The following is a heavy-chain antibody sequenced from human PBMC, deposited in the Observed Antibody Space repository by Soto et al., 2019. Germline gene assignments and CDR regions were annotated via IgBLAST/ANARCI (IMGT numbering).Heavy chain of an antibody. CDR1: GDTFSSYT. D-gene: IGHD6-13*01. CDR3: TYSSSWYNYFDY. J-gene: IGHJ4*02. CDR2: IIPILGIA. Sequence: ASVKVSCKASGDTFSSYTISWVRQAPGQGLEWMGRIIPILGIANYAQKFQGRVTITADKSTSTAYMELSSLRSEDTAVYYCTYSSSWYNYFDYWGQGTLVTVSS. V-gene: IGHV1-69*02.